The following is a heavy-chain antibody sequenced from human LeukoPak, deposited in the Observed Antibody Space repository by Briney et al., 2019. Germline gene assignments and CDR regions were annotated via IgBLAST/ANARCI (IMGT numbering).Heavy chain of an antibody. CDR3: ARGPVGATPGWYFDL. Sequence: PSETLSLTCTVSGGSISSYYWSWIRQPPGKGLEWIGYIYYSGSTNYNPSLKSRVTISVDTSKNQSSLKLSSVPAADTAVYYFARGPVGATPGWYFDLWGRGTLVTVSS. D-gene: IGHD1-26*01. CDR1: GGSISSYY. V-gene: IGHV4-59*01. CDR2: IYYSGST. J-gene: IGHJ2*01.